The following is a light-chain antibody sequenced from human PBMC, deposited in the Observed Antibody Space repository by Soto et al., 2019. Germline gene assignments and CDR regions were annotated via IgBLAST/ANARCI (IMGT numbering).Light chain of an antibody. V-gene: IGKV3-20*01. J-gene: IGKJ1*01. CDR1: QSVSSSY. CDR3: QQYGRA. CDR2: GAS. Sequence: EVVLTQSPGTLSLSPGERATLSCRASQSVSSSYLAWYQQKPGQAPRLLIYGASTRATGIPDRFSGSGSGTDFTLTIFRLEPEDCAVYYCQQYGRAFGQGTKVKIK.